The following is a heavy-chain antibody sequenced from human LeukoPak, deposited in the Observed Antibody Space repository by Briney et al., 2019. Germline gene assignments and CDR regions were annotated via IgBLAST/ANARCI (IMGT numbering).Heavy chain of an antibody. CDR1: GYSISSGYY. D-gene: IGHD2-2*01. J-gene: IGHJ5*02. Sequence: SETLSLTCTVSGYSISSGYYWGWIRQPPGKGLEWIGSIYHSGSAYYNPSLKSRVTISVDTSKNQFSLKLSSVTAADTAVYYCARWARIGYCSSTSCLDWFDPWGQGTLVTVSS. CDR3: ARWARIGYCSSTSCLDWFDP. V-gene: IGHV4-38-2*02. CDR2: IYHSGSA.